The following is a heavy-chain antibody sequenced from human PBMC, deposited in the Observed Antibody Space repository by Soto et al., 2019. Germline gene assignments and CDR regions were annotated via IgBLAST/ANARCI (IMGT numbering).Heavy chain of an antibody. CDR1: GFTFSSNW. CDR2: INSDGSST. Sequence: PGGSMRLPCAAAGFTFSSNWMYWVRQAPGKGLVWVSRINSDGSSTTYAGVVKGRFTISRDTGENTVYLEMNSLRAEVSAVYYCARPFSPTGPNWGQRSLVTVSS. V-gene: IGHV3-74*03. CDR3: ARPFSPTGPN. J-gene: IGHJ4*02.